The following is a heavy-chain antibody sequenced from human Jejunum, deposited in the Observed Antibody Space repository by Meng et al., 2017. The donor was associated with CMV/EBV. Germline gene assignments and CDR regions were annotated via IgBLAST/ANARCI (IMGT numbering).Heavy chain of an antibody. CDR3: ARVPSSSGCNWFDP. CDR2: IYYRGST. J-gene: IGHJ5*02. CDR1: STINSGDYY. D-gene: IGHD6-6*01. Sequence: STINSGDYYWSWIRQPPGKGLEWVAYIYYRGSTYYNPSLKSRLTISVDASKNHFSLNLSSVTAADTTVYYCARVPSSSGCNWFDPWGQGILVTVSS. V-gene: IGHV4-30-4*08.